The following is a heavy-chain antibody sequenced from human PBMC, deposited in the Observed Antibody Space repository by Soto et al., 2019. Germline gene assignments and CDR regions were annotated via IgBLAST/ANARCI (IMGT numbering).Heavy chain of an antibody. Sequence: EVQLVQSGAEVTKPGESLKISCKASGYSFTDYWIGWVLQMPGKGLEWMGIIYPGDSDTKYSPSFQGQVTMSADKSISTAYLQWNSLKASDTAMYYCARDGLSSSSSFDYWGQGTLVTVSS. CDR2: IYPGDSDT. CDR1: GYSFTDYW. D-gene: IGHD6-6*01. J-gene: IGHJ4*02. CDR3: ARDGLSSSSSFDY. V-gene: IGHV5-51*01.